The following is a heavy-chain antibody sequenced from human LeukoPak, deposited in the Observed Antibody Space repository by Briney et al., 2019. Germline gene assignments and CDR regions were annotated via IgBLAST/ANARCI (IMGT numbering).Heavy chain of an antibody. CDR1: GFTFTSDA. V-gene: IGHV3-23*01. J-gene: IGHJ5*02. Sequence: GGSLRLSCVASGFTFTSDAMNWVRQAPGKGLEWVSSTVSRGTTQYADSVKGRFTVSRDTSKNTLYLQMNSLRADDTAVYYCAKCSTSAYTTGWCNWVDPWGQGALVTVS. CDR3: AKCSTSAYTTGWCNWVDP. CDR2: TVSRGTT. D-gene: IGHD6-19*01.